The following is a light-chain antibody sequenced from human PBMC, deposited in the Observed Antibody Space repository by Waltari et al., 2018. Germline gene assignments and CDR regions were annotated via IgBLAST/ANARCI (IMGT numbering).Light chain of an antibody. Sequence: QSVLTQPPSASGTPGQSVTISCSGSSSNIGSNSVNWYQQLPGSAPKLLIYDDVQRPSGVPDRFSGSKSGTSASLAISGLQSEDEADYYCAAWDGSLNGWVFGGGTKLTVL. CDR3: AAWDGSLNGWV. V-gene: IGLV1-44*01. CDR1: SSNIGSNS. J-gene: IGLJ3*02. CDR2: DDV.